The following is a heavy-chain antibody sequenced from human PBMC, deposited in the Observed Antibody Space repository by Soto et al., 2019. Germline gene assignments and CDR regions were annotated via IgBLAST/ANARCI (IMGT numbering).Heavy chain of an antibody. J-gene: IGHJ3*02. D-gene: IGHD3-22*01. CDR1: GGSISSGTYS. CDR2: IFHSGHT. Sequence: QLQLQESGSGLVKPSQTLSLTCAVSGGSISSGTYSWSWIRQPPGEGLEWIGYIFHSGHTYYNPSLKSRVTISTDTSKNQFSLKLSSVTAADTAVYYCVRDGDYYDSAGYLTIWGQGTMVTVSS. V-gene: IGHV4-30-2*01. CDR3: VRDGDYYDSAGYLTI.